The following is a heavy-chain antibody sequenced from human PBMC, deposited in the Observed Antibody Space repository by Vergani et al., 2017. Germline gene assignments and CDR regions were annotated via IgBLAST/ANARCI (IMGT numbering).Heavy chain of an antibody. Sequence: EVQLLESGGGLVQPGGSLRLSCAASGFTFSSYAMSWVRQAPGKGLEWVSGISGSDDSTDYADSVKGRFTISSDNSKNTLYLQVNSLRAEDTAVYYCATGCSSTSCYTDRNWGQGTLVTGAS. J-gene: IGHJ1*01. CDR1: GFTFSSYA. V-gene: IGHV3-23*01. CDR2: ISGSDDST. D-gene: IGHD2-2*02. CDR3: ATGCSSTSCYTDRN.